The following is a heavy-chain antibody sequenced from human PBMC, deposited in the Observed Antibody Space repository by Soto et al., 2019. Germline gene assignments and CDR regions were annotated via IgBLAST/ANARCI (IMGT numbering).Heavy chain of an antibody. V-gene: IGHV3-23*01. CDR1: GFTVGSYA. Sequence: GGSLRLSCAASGFTVGSYAMTWVRQAPGRGLEWVSGSSGSGDETYYADSVKGRFTVSRDNSKNTLYLQMNSLRAEDTALYYCDNRLAATVEKPRVPYWGPGTLVTVTS. D-gene: IGHD1-1*01. CDR2: SSGSGDET. CDR3: DNRLAATVEKPRVPY. J-gene: IGHJ4*01.